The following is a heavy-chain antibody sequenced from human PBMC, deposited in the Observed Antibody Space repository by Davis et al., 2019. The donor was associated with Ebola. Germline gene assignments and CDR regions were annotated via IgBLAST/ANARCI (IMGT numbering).Heavy chain of an antibody. Sequence: GESLMISCAAFGLTFSNYGMRWVRQSPGKGLEWVSSISGSGDITNYADSVKGRFTMSSDNSMNTLYLQMNSLRAEDTAVYYCATLKTGVFWGQGTLVTASS. CDR3: ATLKTGVF. J-gene: IGHJ4*02. V-gene: IGHV3-23*01. CDR2: ISGSGDIT. D-gene: IGHD3-10*01. CDR1: GLTFSNYG.